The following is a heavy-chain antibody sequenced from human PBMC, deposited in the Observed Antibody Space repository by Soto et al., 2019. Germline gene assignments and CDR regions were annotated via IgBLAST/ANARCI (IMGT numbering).Heavy chain of an antibody. J-gene: IGHJ3*02. V-gene: IGHV1-69*13. D-gene: IGHD5-12*01. CDR3: AILMRGSDAFDI. CDR2: IIPIFGTA. CDR1: GGTFSSYA. Sequence: SVKISCKASGGTFSSYAISWVRQAPGQGLEWMGGIIPIFGTANYAQKFQGRVTITADESTSTAYMELSSLRSEDTAVYYCAILMRGSDAFDIWGQGTMVTVSS.